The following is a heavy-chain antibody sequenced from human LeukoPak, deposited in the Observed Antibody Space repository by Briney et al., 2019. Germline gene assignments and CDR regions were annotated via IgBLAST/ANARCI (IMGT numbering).Heavy chain of an antibody. CDR1: GYTITGYY. Sequence: GASVKVSCKASGYTITGYYVHWVRQAPGQGLEWMGGIIPIFGTANYAQKFQGRVTITADESTSTAYMELSSLRSEDTAVYYCARTAPYSSSWYEDYWGQGTLVTVSS. CDR2: IIPIFGTA. J-gene: IGHJ4*02. CDR3: ARTAPYSSSWYEDY. D-gene: IGHD6-13*01. V-gene: IGHV1-69*13.